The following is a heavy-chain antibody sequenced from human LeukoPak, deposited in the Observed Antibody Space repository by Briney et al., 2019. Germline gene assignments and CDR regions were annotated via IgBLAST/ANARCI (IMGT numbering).Heavy chain of an antibody. V-gene: IGHV3-21*01. D-gene: IGHD6-6*01. Sequence: GGSLRLSCAASGFTFSSYSMNWFRQAPGKGLEWVSSISSSSSYIYYADSVKGRFTISRDNAKNSLYLQMNSLRAEDTAVYYCARDSPITRIAAPNWFDPWGQGTLVTVSS. CDR3: ARDSPITRIAAPNWFDP. CDR1: GFTFSSYS. J-gene: IGHJ5*02. CDR2: ISSSSSYI.